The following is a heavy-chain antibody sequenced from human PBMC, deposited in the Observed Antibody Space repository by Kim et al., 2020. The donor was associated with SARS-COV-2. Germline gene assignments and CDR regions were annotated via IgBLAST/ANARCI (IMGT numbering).Heavy chain of an antibody. CDR3: AREGPSSGNYYPDY. CDR2: INTNTGNP. CDR1: GYTFTSSP. Sequence: ASVKVSCKASGYTFTSSPMNWVRQAPGQGLEWMGWINTNTGNPTYAQGFTGRFVFSLDTSVSTAYLLISSQKAEDSAVYYCAREGPSSGNYYPDYWGQGTLVTVSS. V-gene: IGHV7-4-1*02. J-gene: IGHJ4*02. D-gene: IGHD1-26*01.